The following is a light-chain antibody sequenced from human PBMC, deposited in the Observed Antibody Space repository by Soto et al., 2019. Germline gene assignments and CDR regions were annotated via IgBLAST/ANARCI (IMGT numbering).Light chain of an antibody. J-gene: IGKJ1*01. CDR2: GAS. Sequence: DIVLTQSPGTLSLSPGERATLSRRASQSVSSNFAWYQQNPGPRPRLLIYGASSRATGTPDRFSGSGSGTDFTLTINRLEPEDFALYYCQQYGSSPPTFGQGTKVDIK. CDR3: QQYGSSPPT. CDR1: QSVSSN. V-gene: IGKV3-20*01.